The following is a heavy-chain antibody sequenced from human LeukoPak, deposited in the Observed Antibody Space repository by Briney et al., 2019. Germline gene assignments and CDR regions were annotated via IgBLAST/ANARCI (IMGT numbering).Heavy chain of an antibody. D-gene: IGHD1-26*01. V-gene: IGHV3-30-3*01. CDR2: IAYDGTNK. Sequence: AGGSLRLSCAASGFSFSDYAMHWVRQPPGKGLEWVAVIAYDGTNKYYADSVKGRFTISRDNSKNTLYMQMSSLRDDDTAVYYCARDHWEAFDIWGQGTIVSVSS. CDR1: GFSFSDYA. CDR3: ARDHWEAFDI. J-gene: IGHJ3*02.